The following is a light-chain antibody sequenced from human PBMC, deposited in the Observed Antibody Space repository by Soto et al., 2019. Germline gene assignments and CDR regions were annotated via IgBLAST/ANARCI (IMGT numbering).Light chain of an antibody. Sequence: EIEMTQSPATLSVSPGERATLSCRASQSVAGNLAWYQQKPGQVPRLLIYGASTRATGITARFSGSGSGTEFTLTISSLQSEDFAVYYCQQYNNWPLTFGGGTKVEIK. CDR2: GAS. J-gene: IGKJ4*01. CDR1: QSVAGN. CDR3: QQYNNWPLT. V-gene: IGKV3-15*01.